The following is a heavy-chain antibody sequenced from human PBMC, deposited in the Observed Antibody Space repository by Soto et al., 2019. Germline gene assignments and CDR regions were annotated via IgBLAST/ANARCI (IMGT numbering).Heavy chain of an antibody. CDR1: GFTFSSYG. CDR2: ISYDGSNK. CDR3: AKDTGMWTQAPFFDY. V-gene: IGHV3-30*18. J-gene: IGHJ4*02. Sequence: GGSLRLSCAASGFTFSSYGMHWVRQAPGKGLEWVAVISYDGSNKYYADSMKGRFTISRDNSKNTLYLQMNSLRAEDTAVYYCAKDTGMWTQAPFFDYWGQGTLVTVSS. D-gene: IGHD6-13*01.